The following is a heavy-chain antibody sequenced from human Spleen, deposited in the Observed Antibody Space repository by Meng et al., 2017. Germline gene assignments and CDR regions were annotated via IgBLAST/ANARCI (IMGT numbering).Heavy chain of an antibody. J-gene: IGHJ4*02. D-gene: IGHD1-1*01. CDR3: ARVQGAGEGLDY. V-gene: IGHV3-23*01. CDR1: GFTFSSYD. CDR2: ISDSGSST. Sequence: GGSLRLSCAASGFTFSSYDMSWVRQAPGKGLEWVSAISDSGSSTYDADSVKGRFTISRDNAKKSLFLQLNSLGAEDTAVYYCARVQGAGEGLDYWGQGTVVTVSS.